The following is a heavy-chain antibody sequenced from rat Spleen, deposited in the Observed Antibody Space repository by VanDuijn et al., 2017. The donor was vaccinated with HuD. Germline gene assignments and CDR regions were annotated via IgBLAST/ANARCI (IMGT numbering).Heavy chain of an antibody. Sequence: EMQLQESVPGLVKPSQSLSLTCSVTESSITSRYRWTWIRKFPGNKLEWMGSLNSAGSTIYNPSLKSRISLTRDTSTNQFFLQVNSVTTEDTATYYCARLEGTQYFLPFADWGQGTLVTVSS. J-gene: IGHJ3*01. V-gene: IGHV3-3*01. CDR3: ARLEGTQYFLPFAD. CDR2: LNSAGST. D-gene: IGHD1-11*01. CDR1: ESSITSRYR.